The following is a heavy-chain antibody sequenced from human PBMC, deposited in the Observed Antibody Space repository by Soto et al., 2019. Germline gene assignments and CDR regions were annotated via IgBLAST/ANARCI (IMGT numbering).Heavy chain of an antibody. CDR1: GGTFSSYA. J-gene: IGHJ6*02. CDR2: IIPIFGTA. Sequence: QVQLVQSGAEVKKPGSSVKVSCKASGGTFSSYAISWVRQAPGQGLEWMGGIIPIFGTANYAQKFQGRVTITADKSTSTAYIELSSLRSEDTAVYYCARVRGNYDFSAYYYYGMDVWGQGTTVTVSS. CDR3: ARVRGNYDFSAYYYYGMDV. V-gene: IGHV1-69*06. D-gene: IGHD3-3*01.